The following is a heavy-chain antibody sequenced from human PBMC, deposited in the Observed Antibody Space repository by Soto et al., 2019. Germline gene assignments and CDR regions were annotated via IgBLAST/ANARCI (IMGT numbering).Heavy chain of an antibody. CDR2: MNPKSGGA. CDR3: TGENIENSDGLYDAFDI. V-gene: IGHV1-2*02. J-gene: IGHJ3*02. D-gene: IGHD5-18*01. Sequence: ASVKVSFKTSGYTFTDYYTHWVRQAPGQGLEWMGWMNPKSGGAYFAQKFQGRVTLTRDTSIGTAYIEVNSLTSDDTAVYFCTGENIENSDGLYDAFDIWGQGTTVTVSS. CDR1: GYTFTDYY.